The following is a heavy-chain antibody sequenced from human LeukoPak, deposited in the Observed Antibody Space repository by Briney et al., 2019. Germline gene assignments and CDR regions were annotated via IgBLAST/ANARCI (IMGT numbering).Heavy chain of an antibody. V-gene: IGHV3-21*01. Sequence: PGGSLRLSCAASGFTFSSYSMNWVRQAPGKGLEWVSSISSSSSYIYYADSVKGRFTISGDNAKNSLYLQMNSLRAEDTAVYYCASIYCSGGSCYSLRGQGTLVTVSS. J-gene: IGHJ4*02. CDR1: GFTFSSYS. CDR3: ASIYCSGGSCYSL. D-gene: IGHD2-15*01. CDR2: ISSSSSYI.